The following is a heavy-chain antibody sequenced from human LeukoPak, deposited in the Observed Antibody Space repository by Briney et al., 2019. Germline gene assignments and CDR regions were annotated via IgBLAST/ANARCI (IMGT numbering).Heavy chain of an antibody. J-gene: IGHJ5*02. Sequence: ASVKVSCKASGYTFTSYDINWVRQATGQGLEGMGWMNPNSGNTGYAQKFQGRVTMTRNTSISTAYMELSSLRSEDTAVYYCARGRAVVPRKGWLDPWGQGTLVTVSS. CDR1: GYTFTSYD. CDR3: ARGRAVVPRKGWLDP. V-gene: IGHV1-8*01. CDR2: MNPNSGNT. D-gene: IGHD2-2*01.